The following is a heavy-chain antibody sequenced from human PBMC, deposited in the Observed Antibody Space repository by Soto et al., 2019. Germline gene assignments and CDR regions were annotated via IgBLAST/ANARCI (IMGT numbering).Heavy chain of an antibody. CDR1: GFTFSAYS. CDR2: IRSNAITI. J-gene: IGHJ6*02. CDR3: ARDPSYYYDSSGLGPMDV. D-gene: IGHD3-22*01. Sequence: PGGSMRLSCTASGFTFSAYSMNWVRQAAGKGLEWISYIRSNAITIYYADSVKGRFTISRDNSKNTLYLQMNSLRAEDTAVYYCARDPSYYYDSSGLGPMDVWGQGTTVTVSS. V-gene: IGHV3-48*01.